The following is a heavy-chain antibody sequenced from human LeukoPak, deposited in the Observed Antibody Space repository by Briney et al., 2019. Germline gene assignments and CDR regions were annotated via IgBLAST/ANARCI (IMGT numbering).Heavy chain of an antibody. V-gene: IGHV4-39*07. CDR1: GGSISSSSYY. D-gene: IGHD6-19*01. CDR3: ARARSSVLMDV. J-gene: IGHJ6*04. CDR2: IYYSGST. Sequence: SETLSLTCTVSGGSISSSSYYWGWIRQPPGKGLEWIGSIYYSGSTYYNPSLKSRVTISVDTSKNQFSLKLSSVTAADTAVYYCARARSSVLMDVWGKGTTVTVSS.